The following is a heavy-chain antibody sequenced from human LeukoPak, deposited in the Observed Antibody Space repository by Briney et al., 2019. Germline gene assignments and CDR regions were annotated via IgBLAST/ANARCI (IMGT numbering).Heavy chain of an antibody. CDR2: IYYSGST. Sequence: SETLSLTCTVSGVSISSYYSSWIRQPPGKGLEWIGYIYYSGSTNYNPSLKSRVTISVDTSKNQFSLKLSSVTAADTAVYYCARARGEIDYWGQGTLVTVSS. CDR3: ARARGEIDY. CDR1: GVSISSYY. J-gene: IGHJ4*02. D-gene: IGHD3-10*01. V-gene: IGHV4-59*01.